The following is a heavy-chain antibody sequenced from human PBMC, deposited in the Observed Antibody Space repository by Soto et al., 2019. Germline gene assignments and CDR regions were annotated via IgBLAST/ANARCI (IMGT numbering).Heavy chain of an antibody. D-gene: IGHD2-15*01. V-gene: IGHV2-5*02. J-gene: IGHJ2*01. Sequence: QITLKESGPTLVKPTQTLTLTCTFSGFSLSTSGVGVGWIRQPPGKALEWLALIYWDDDKRYSPSLKSRLTITKDTSNNQVVLTMTNMDPVDTATYYCAHAYCSGGSCYKFWYFDLWGRGTLVTVSS. CDR3: AHAYCSGGSCYKFWYFDL. CDR1: GFSLSTSGVG. CDR2: IYWDDDK.